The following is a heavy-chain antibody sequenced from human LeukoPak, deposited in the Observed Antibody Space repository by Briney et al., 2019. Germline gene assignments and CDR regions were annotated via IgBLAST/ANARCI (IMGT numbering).Heavy chain of an antibody. Sequence: GASVKASCKASGYTFTGYYMHWVRLAPGQGLEWMGWINPNSGGTNYAQKFQGWVTMTRDTSISTAYMELSRLRSDDTAVYYCARGSVGARSNYVGARHYYFDYWGQGTLVTVSS. CDR2: INPNSGGT. D-gene: IGHD4-11*01. V-gene: IGHV1-2*04. J-gene: IGHJ4*02. CDR3: ARGSVGARSNYVGARHYYFDY. CDR1: GYTFTGYY.